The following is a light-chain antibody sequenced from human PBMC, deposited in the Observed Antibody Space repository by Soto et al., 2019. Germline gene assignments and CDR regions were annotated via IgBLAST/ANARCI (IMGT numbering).Light chain of an antibody. Sequence: DIQMTQSPSSVSASIGDTVTLTCRASQDINTLLAWYQKKPGKAPKLLIYGASTLESGVPSRLRGRGSGTDLTITISSLQPEDFETYFCQQADSFPLTFGGGTQVDIK. CDR1: QDINTL. CDR2: GAS. V-gene: IGKV1D-12*01. J-gene: IGKJ4*01. CDR3: QQADSFPLT.